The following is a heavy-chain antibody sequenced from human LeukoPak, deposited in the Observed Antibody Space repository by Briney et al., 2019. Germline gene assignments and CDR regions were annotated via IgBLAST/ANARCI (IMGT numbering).Heavy chain of an antibody. CDR3: AKDSGHSYGYSDY. J-gene: IGHJ4*02. V-gene: IGHV3-23*01. Sequence: GGSLRLSCAASGFTFSSYAMSWVRQAPGKGLEWVSGMSGSGVSTDYADSVRGRFTISRDNSKNTLYLQMNSLRADDTAVYYCAKDSGHSYGYSDYWGQGNLVTVSS. CDR1: GFTFSSYA. CDR2: MSGSGVST. D-gene: IGHD5-18*01.